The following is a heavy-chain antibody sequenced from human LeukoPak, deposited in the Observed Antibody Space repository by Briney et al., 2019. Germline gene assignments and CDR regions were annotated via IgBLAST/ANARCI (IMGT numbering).Heavy chain of an antibody. CDR2: INTDGTVT. CDR1: RFTFSKYW. V-gene: IGHV3-74*01. J-gene: IGHJ4*02. D-gene: IGHD6-19*01. Sequence: PGGSLRLSCAAPRFTFSKYWMLWVRQAPGKGLESDSRINTDGTVTTYADSVKGRFTVSRDNADNTMFLQMNSVRDEDTAVYYCATKQWLAPPPDSWGQGTPVTVSS. CDR3: ATKQWLAPPPDS.